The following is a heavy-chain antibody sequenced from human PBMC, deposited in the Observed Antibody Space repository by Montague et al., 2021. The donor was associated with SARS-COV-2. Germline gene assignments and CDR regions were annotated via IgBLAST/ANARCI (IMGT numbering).Heavy chain of an antibody. CDR2: TYFRSKWYN. CDR1: GDSVSTNNTT. D-gene: IGHD6-13*01. CDR3: GRVFAPAGTFDF. V-gene: IGHV6-1*01. Sequence: CAISGDSVSTNNTTWNWVRQSPSGDLEWLGRTYFRSKWYNDYAVSVKSRITINPVTSKNQFSLQLESVTPKDTAIYFCGRVFAPAGTFDFWGQGTLVTVSS. J-gene: IGHJ4*02.